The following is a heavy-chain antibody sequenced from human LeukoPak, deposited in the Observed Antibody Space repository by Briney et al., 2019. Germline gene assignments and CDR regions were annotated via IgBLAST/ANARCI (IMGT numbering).Heavy chain of an antibody. J-gene: IGHJ5*02. CDR1: GGTFSSYA. CDR2: IIPIFGTA. CDR3: ARGGSGYDWFDP. D-gene: IGHD3-22*01. Sequence: ASVKVSCKASGGTFSSYAISWVRQAPGQGLEWMGGIIPIFGTANYAQKFQGRVTITADESTSTAYMELSSLRSEDTAVYYCARGGSGYDWFDPWGQGTLVTVSS. V-gene: IGHV1-69*13.